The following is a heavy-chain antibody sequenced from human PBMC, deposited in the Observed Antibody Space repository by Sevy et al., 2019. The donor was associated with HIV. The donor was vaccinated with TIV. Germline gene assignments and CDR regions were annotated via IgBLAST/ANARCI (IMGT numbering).Heavy chain of an antibody. CDR3: ARAIAVAGSY. Sequence: GGSLRLSCAASGFTFSSYWMSWVRQAPGKGLEWVANIKHDGSEKHYVDSVKGRFTISRDNAKKSLYLQMNSLRVDDTAVYYCARAIAVAGSYWGQGTLVTVSS. CDR1: GFTFSSYW. J-gene: IGHJ4*02. D-gene: IGHD6-19*01. CDR2: IKHDGSEK. V-gene: IGHV3-7*01.